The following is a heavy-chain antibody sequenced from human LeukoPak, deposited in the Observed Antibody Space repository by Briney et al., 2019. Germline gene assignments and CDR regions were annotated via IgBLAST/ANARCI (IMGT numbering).Heavy chain of an antibody. Sequence: SVKVSCKASGGTFSSYAISWVRQAPGQGLEWMGGIIPIFGTANYAQKFQGRVTITADGSTSTAYMELSSLRSEDTAVYYCAREAEYSYGTHFDYWGQGTLVTVSS. CDR1: GGTFSSYA. D-gene: IGHD5-18*01. V-gene: IGHV1-69*13. J-gene: IGHJ4*02. CDR3: AREAEYSYGTHFDY. CDR2: IIPIFGTA.